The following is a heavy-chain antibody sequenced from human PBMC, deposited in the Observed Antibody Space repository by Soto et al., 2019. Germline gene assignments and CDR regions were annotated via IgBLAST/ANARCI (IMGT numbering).Heavy chain of an antibody. Sequence: QVQLVQSGAEVKKPGASVTVSCKASGYTFTRYDINWVRQATGQGLEWMGWMNPNSGNTGYAQKFQGRVTMTRNTSISTAYMELSSLRSEDTAVYYCARWPDGYYYYGMDVWGQGTTVTVSS. CDR1: GYTFTRYD. CDR3: ARWPDGYYYYGMDV. V-gene: IGHV1-8*01. J-gene: IGHJ6*02. CDR2: MNPNSGNT.